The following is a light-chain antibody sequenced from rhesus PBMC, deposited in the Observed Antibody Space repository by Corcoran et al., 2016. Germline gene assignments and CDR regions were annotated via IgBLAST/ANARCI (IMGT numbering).Light chain of an antibody. J-gene: IGLJ6*01. CDR1: SSGIGGYNY. CDR3: SSYAGSNTFV. V-gene: IGLV2-23*01. CDR2: DVR. Sequence: QAALPQPPSVSGSPGLSVPISCTGTSSGIGGYNYVSWYQQHPGKSPQLMIYDVRKRPSGFSDRFSGSKSGNTSSLPISGLQAEDEADYYCSSYAGSNTFVFGSGTKLTVL.